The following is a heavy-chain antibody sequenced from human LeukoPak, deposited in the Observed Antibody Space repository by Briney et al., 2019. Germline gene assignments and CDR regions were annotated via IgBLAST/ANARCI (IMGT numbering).Heavy chain of an antibody. CDR1: GFTFSSYG. J-gene: IGHJ5*02. V-gene: IGHV3-30*18. D-gene: IGHD2-2*01. CDR3: AKEGSQYASSWFDH. CDR2: ILHDGTVT. Sequence: GGSLRLSCAASGFTFSSYGMQWVRPAPGMGPEWVSVILHDGTVTHYADSVKGRFTISRDSSTNRLYLQMDSLRTEDTAVYYCAKEGSQYASSWFDHWGQGTLVTVSS.